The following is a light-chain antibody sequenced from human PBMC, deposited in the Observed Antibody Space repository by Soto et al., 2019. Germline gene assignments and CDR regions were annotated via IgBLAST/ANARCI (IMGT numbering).Light chain of an antibody. CDR1: QSVSSN. CDR2: GAS. J-gene: IGKJ1*01. Sequence: PGERATLSCRASQSVSSNLAWYQQKPGQAPGLLIYGASTRATGIPARFSGSGSGTEFTLTISSLQSEDFAVYYCQQYNNWPPWTFGQGTKVDIK. V-gene: IGKV3-15*01. CDR3: QQYNNWPPWT.